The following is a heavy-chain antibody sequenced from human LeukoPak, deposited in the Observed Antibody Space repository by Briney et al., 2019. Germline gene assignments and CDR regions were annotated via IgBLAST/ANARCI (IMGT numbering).Heavy chain of an antibody. D-gene: IGHD3-10*01. V-gene: IGHV4-59*08. CDR2: IYYSGST. CDR3: ARLTMVRQRDAFDI. Sequence: SETLSLTCTVSGGSISSYYWSWIRQPPGKGLEWIGYIYYSGSTNYNPSLKSRVTISVDTSKNQFSLKLSSVTAADTAVYYCARLTMVRQRDAFDIWGQGTMVTVSS. CDR1: GGSISSYY. J-gene: IGHJ3*02.